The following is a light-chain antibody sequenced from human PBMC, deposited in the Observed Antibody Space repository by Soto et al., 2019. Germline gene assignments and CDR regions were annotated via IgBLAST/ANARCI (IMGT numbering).Light chain of an antibody. V-gene: IGKV1-5*03. CDR3: QQYNSPFT. CDR1: QSISSW. Sequence: DIQMTQSPPTLSASVGDRVTITCRASQSISSWLAWYQQKPGKAPKLLIYKASSLESGVPSRFSGSGSGTEFTLTISSLQPDDFATYYCQQYNSPFTFGPGTKVDIK. CDR2: KAS. J-gene: IGKJ3*01.